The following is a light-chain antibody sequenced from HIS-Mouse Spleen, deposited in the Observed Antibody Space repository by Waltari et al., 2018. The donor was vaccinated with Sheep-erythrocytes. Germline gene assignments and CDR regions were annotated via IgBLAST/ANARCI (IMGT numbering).Light chain of an antibody. CDR1: SSDVGSYNL. V-gene: IGLV2-23*01. J-gene: IGLJ3*02. Sequence: QSALTQPASVSGSPGQSITISCPGTSSDVGSYNLVSWYQQHPGKAPKLIIYEGSKRPSGVSNRFSGSKSGNTASLTISGLQAEDEADYYCCSYAGSSTPWVFGGGTKLTVL. CDR2: EGS. CDR3: CSYAGSSTPWV.